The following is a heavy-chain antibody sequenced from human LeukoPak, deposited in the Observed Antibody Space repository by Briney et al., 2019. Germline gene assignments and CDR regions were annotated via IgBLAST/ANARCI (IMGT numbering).Heavy chain of an antibody. CDR2: INHSGST. D-gene: IGHD3-10*01. V-gene: IGHV4-34*01. CDR3: ARGYGSGSYYFNWFDP. CDR1: GGSLSGYY. Sequence: PSETLSLTCAVYGGSLSGYYWSWIRQPPGKGLEWLGEINHSGSTNYNPSLKSRVTISVDTSKNQFSLRLSSVTAADTAVYHCARGYGSGSYYFNWFDPWGREPWSPSPQ. J-gene: IGHJ5*02.